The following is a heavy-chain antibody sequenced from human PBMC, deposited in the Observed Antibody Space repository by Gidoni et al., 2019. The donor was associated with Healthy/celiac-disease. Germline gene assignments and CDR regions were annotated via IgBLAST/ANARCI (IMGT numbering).Heavy chain of an antibody. CDR2: ISGSGGST. Sequence: EVQLLESGGGLVQPGGSLRLSCAASGFTFSSYAMSWVRQAPGKGLEWVSAISGSGGSTYYADSVKGRFTISRDNSKNTLYLQMNSLRAEDTAVYYCAKVRPLAGTVNDRGAFDIWGQGTMVTVSS. CDR1: GFTFSSYA. J-gene: IGHJ3*02. V-gene: IGHV3-23*01. CDR3: AKVRPLAGTVNDRGAFDI. D-gene: IGHD6-19*01.